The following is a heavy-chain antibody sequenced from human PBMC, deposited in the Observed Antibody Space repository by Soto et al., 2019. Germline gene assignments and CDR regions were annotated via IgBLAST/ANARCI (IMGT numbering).Heavy chain of an antibody. J-gene: IGHJ6*02. CDR2: ISPYTGNT. V-gene: IGHV1-18*01. CDR1: GYIFVNYG. D-gene: IGHD3-16*01. CDR3: VMVDNYVTPTPQDV. Sequence: QVQLVQSGDEVKKPGASVKVSCKASGYIFVNYGIXWVRXXXXXXXXWMGWISPYTGNTHSATKVQGRLTMTTDTSTSTAYMDLGXLXSDDTAVYYCVMVDNYVTPTPQDVWGQGTTVTVSS.